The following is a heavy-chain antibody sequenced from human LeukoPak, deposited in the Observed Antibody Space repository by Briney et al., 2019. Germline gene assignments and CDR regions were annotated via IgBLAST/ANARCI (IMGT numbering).Heavy chain of an antibody. CDR3: ARKLPFYCSGTSCQINWFDS. Sequence: GASVKVSCKSSGYTFTIYDINWVRQATGQGLEWMGWMNPNSGNTGYAQMFQGRVTITRSTSISTAYMELSSLRSDDTAVYYCARKLPFYCSGTSCQINWFDSWGQGTLVTVSS. CDR2: MNPNSGNT. CDR1: GYTFTIYD. V-gene: IGHV1-8*03. J-gene: IGHJ5*01. D-gene: IGHD2-2*01.